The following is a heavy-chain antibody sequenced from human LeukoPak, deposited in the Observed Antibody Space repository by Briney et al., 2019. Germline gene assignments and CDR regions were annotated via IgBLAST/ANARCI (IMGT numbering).Heavy chain of an antibody. Sequence: SETLSLTCTVSGGSVSSKTYYWGWIRQTPGTGLEWIGNVYYSGSTYKNPSLQSRVTIFIDTSKNQFSLILSSVTAADTAIYYCARADTTGYPNFDFWGQGTLVTVSS. CDR3: ARADTTGYPNFDF. D-gene: IGHD3-22*01. CDR1: GGSVSSKTYY. J-gene: IGHJ4*02. CDR2: VYYSGST. V-gene: IGHV4-39*01.